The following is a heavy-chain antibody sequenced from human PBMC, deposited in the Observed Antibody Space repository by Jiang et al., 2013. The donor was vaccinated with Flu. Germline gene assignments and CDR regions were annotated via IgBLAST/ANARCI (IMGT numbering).Heavy chain of an antibody. D-gene: IGHD3-10*01. Sequence: GAEVKKPGESLKIPCKGSGYSFTSHWIAWVRQMPGKGLEWMGIIYPGDSDTRYSPSFQGQVTISADKSISTAFLQWSSLKASDTAMYYCARPGGSGRGKIAFDFWGPGTLVTVSS. CDR2: IYPGDSDT. CDR3: ARPGGSGRGKIAFDF. CDR1: GYSFTSHW. J-gene: IGHJ3*01. V-gene: IGHV5-51*01.